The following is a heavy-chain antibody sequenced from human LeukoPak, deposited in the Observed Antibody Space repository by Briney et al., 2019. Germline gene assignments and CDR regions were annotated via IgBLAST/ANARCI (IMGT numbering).Heavy chain of an antibody. CDR1: GGSISSYY. V-gene: IGHV4-59*12. CDR2: IYHSGST. CDR3: ARNLQYPGWFDP. Sequence: SETLSLTCTVPGGSISSYYWSWIRQPPGKGLEWIGYIYHSGSTYYNPSLKSRVTISVDRSKNQFSLKLSSVTAADTAVYYCARNLQYPGWFDPWGQGTLVTVSS. J-gene: IGHJ5*02. D-gene: IGHD4-11*01.